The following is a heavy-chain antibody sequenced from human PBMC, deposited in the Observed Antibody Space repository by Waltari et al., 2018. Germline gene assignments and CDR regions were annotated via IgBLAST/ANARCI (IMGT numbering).Heavy chain of an antibody. D-gene: IGHD6-13*01. V-gene: IGHV4-39*01. CDR3: ARLGSAAVDY. CDR1: GVSISSGDYY. Sequence: QLQLQESGPGLVKPSATLSLTCTVSGVSISSGDYYWGWIRQPPGKGLEWIGSISNSGTTLHNPSLKSRVTISVDTSKNQFSLKLTSVTAADTAVYYCARLGSAAVDYWGQGTLVTVSS. CDR2: ISNSGTT. J-gene: IGHJ4*02.